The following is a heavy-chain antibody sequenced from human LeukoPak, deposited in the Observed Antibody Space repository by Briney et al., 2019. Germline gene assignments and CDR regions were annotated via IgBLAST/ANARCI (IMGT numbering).Heavy chain of an antibody. D-gene: IGHD2-2*02. CDR1: GFTFSNAW. Sequence: PGGSLRLSCAASGFTFSNAWMSWVRQAPGKGLEWVGRIKGKTDGGTTDHAAPVKGRFTISRDDSKNTLYLQVNSLKTEDTAVYYCTTDLGYCSSTSCYTNDYWGQGTLVTVSS. J-gene: IGHJ4*02. CDR2: IKGKTDGGTT. V-gene: IGHV3-15*01. CDR3: TTDLGYCSSTSCYTNDY.